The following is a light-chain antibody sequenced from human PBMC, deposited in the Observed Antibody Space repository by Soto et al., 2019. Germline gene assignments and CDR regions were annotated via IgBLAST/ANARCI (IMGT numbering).Light chain of an antibody. CDR3: QQRNSWPPIT. J-gene: IGKJ5*01. V-gene: IGKV3-11*01. CDR2: DAS. Sequence: TPSPATLSASPGARVTLSCRASQSVSTNLAWYQVKPGQAPRLLIYDASSRASGVPARFSGSGSGTDFTLTISSLEPEDFALYYCQQRNSWPPITFGQGTRLE. CDR1: QSVSTN.